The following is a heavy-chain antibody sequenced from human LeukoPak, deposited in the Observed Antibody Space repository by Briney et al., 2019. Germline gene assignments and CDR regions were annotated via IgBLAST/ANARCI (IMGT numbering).Heavy chain of an antibody. CDR1: GFTFSSYA. CDR2: ISGSGGST. V-gene: IGHV3-23*01. D-gene: IGHD3-3*01. CDR3: ANRVRLRFLEWSNYDS. J-gene: IGHJ5*01. Sequence: PGGSLRLSCAASGFTFSSYAMSWVRQAPGKGLEWVSAISGSGGSTYYADSVKGRFTISRDNSKNTLYLQMNSLRAEDTAVYYCANRVRLRFLEWSNYDSWGQGTLVTVSS.